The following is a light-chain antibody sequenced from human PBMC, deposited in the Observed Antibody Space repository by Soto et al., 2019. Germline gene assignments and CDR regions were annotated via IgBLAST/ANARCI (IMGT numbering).Light chain of an antibody. CDR3: AAWDDSLSGPHVV. CDR2: EVD. Sequence: QSVLTQPPSASGSPGQSVTISCTGTSSDVGGYNFVSWYQQYPGKAPKLMIYEVDKRPSGVPDRFSGSKSGTSASLAISGLRSEDEADYYCAAWDDSLSGPHVVFGGGTQLTVL. CDR1: SSDVGGYNF. V-gene: IGLV2-8*01. J-gene: IGLJ2*01.